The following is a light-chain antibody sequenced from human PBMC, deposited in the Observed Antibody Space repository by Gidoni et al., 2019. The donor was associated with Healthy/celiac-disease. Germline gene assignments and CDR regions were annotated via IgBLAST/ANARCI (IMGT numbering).Light chain of an antibody. Sequence: DIVLPQSPATLSLPPGERATLSCRASQSVSSYLAWYQQKPGQAPRLLIYDASNRATGIPARFSGSGSGTDFTLTISSLEPEDFAVYYCQQRSNWPALTFGGGTKVEIK. CDR1: QSVSSY. CDR3: QQRSNWPALT. V-gene: IGKV3-11*01. J-gene: IGKJ4*01. CDR2: DAS.